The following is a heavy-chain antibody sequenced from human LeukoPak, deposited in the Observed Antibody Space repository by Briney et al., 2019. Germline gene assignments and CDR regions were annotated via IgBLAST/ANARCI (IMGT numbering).Heavy chain of an antibody. Sequence: GGSLRLSCAASGFTFSSYAMSWVRQAPGKGLEWVSAISGSGGSTYYADSVKGRFTISRDNSKNTLYLQMNSLRAEDTAVYYCAKLRITMIVVVTPWSPDYWGQGTLVTVSS. V-gene: IGHV3-23*01. CDR3: AKLRITMIVVVTPWSPDY. CDR1: GFTFSSYA. CDR2: ISGSGGST. D-gene: IGHD3-22*01. J-gene: IGHJ4*02.